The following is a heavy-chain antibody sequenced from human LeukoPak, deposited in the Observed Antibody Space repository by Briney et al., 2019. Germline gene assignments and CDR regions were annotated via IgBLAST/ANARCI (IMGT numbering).Heavy chain of an antibody. CDR3: ARAQHSYGDYGY. Sequence: PGGSLRLSCAASGFTFSSCSMTWVRQAPGKGLEWVSSISSSSSYIYYADSVKGRFTISRDNAKNSLYLQMNSLRAEDTAVYYCARAQHSYGDYGYWGQGTLVTVSS. CDR2: ISSSSSYI. J-gene: IGHJ4*02. CDR1: GFTFSSCS. V-gene: IGHV3-21*01. D-gene: IGHD4-17*01.